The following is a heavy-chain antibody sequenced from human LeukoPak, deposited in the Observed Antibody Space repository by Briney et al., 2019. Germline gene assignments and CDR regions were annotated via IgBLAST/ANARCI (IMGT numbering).Heavy chain of an antibody. CDR3: VGAVGGNDGRTFGY. D-gene: IGHD3-3*01. CDR1: RFTFNSYA. Sequence: PGGSLRLSCAASRFTFNSYAMHWVRQAPGKGLVWVSRVSSDGSITDYTDSVKGRFTISRDNAKNTLYLQMNSLRAEDTAMYYCVGAVGGNDGRTFGYWAQGTLVTVSS. V-gene: IGHV3-74*01. J-gene: IGHJ4*02. CDR2: VSSDGSIT.